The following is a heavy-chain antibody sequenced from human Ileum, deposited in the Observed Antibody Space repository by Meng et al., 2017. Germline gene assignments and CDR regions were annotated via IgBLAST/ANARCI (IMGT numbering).Heavy chain of an antibody. CDR2: ISSSGHIM. CDR3: ARMQIAARRAYFDN. CDR1: GFTFSNNE. V-gene: IGHV3-48*03. D-gene: IGHD6-6*01. Sequence: GESLKISCAASGFTFSNNEINWVRQAPGKGLEWISYISSSGHIMEYAGSVKGRFTISRDNTKNSLFLQMNNLRVEDTAVYYCARMQIAARRAYFDNWGQGTLVTVSS. J-gene: IGHJ4*03.